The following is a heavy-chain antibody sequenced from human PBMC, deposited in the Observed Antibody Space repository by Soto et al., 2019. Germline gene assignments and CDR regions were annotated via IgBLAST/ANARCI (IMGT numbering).Heavy chain of an antibody. CDR3: ASTSGSYGFDY. D-gene: IGHD1-26*01. CDR2: INSDGSST. Sequence: GGSLRLSCAASGFTFSSYWMHWVRQAPGKGLVWVSRINSDGSSTSYADSVKGRFTISRDNAKNTLYLQMNSLRAEDTAVYYCASTSGSYGFDYWGQGTLVTVSS. V-gene: IGHV3-74*01. J-gene: IGHJ4*02. CDR1: GFTFSSYW.